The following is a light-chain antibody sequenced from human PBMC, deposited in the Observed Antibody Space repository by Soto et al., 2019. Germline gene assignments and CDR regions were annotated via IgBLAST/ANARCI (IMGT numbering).Light chain of an antibody. CDR2: NIS. CDR1: QSVSGS. J-gene: IGKJ1*01. V-gene: IGKV1-5*01. CDR3: KQFDMGWT. Sequence: DIPMTQSPSTLSASVGDRVTITCRAGQSVSGSLGWYQQQPGNAPKLLIYNISNLKSGVPSRFSAFVSRKELTRSISSLQPNDFRTYYCKQFDMGWTFG.